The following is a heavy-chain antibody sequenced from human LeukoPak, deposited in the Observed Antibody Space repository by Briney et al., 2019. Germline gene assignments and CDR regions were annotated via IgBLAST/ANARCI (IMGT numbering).Heavy chain of an antibody. CDR1: GGSISSGGYY. Sequence: PSETLSLTCTVSGGSISSGGYYWSWIRQHPGKGLEWIGYIYYSGSTYYNPSLKSRVTISVDTSKNQFSLKLSSVTAADTAVYYCASGRPHYYYYYMDVWGKGTTVTVS. D-gene: IGHD3/OR15-3a*01. V-gene: IGHV4-31*03. J-gene: IGHJ6*03. CDR2: IYYSGST. CDR3: ASGRPHYYYYYMDV.